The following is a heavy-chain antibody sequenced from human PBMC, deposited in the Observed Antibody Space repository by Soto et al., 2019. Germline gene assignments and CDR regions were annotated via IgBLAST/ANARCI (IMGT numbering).Heavy chain of an antibody. CDR3: VVEQQLDGMSDY. D-gene: IGHD6-13*01. Sequence: ASVKVSCKASGGTLSSYAISWVRQAPGQGLEWMGGIIPIFGTANYAQKFQGRVTITADESTSTAYMELSSLRSEDTAVYYCVVEQQLDGMSDYWGQGTLVTVSS. V-gene: IGHV1-69*13. CDR2: IIPIFGTA. J-gene: IGHJ4*02. CDR1: GGTLSSYA.